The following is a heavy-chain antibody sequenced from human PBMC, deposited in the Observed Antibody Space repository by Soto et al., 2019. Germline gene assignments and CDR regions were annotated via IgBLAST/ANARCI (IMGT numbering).Heavy chain of an antibody. CDR1: GGTFSSYA. V-gene: IGHV1-69*13. CDR3: ARTEMATTYYYYGMDV. J-gene: IGHJ6*02. Sequence: SVKVSCKASGGTFSSYAISWVRQAPGQGLEWMGGIIPIFGTANYAQKFQGRVTITADESTSTAYMELSSLRSEDTAVYYCARTEMATTYYYYGMDVWGQGTTVTVSS. CDR2: IIPIFGTA. D-gene: IGHD5-12*01.